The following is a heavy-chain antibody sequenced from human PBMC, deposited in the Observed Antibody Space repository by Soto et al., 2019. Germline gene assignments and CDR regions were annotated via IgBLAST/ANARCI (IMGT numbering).Heavy chain of an antibody. CDR1: GYNFIAQN. J-gene: IGHJ3*01. Sequence: QVHLVQSGAEVKKPGASVKVSSMASGYNFIAQNIHWVRQAPGLGLEWMGKMNPNSGGSDYAQEFQGRVTVTRDTSISTVYMELTSLKSHDTALYYCARERHLISPSDAFDLWGQGTIVIVSS. CDR2: MNPNSGGS. V-gene: IGHV1-2*02. CDR3: ARERHLISPSDAFDL.